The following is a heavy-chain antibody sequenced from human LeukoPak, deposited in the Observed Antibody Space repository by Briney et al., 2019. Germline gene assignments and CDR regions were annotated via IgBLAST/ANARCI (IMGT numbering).Heavy chain of an antibody. D-gene: IGHD5-12*01. Sequence: ASVKVSCKASGYTFTSYGISWVRQAPGQGLEWMGWISAYNGNTNYAQKLQGRVTMTTDTSTSTAYMELRSLRSDDTAVYYCARGSVGGWPRNQPQRGRDYYYYYYMDVWGKGTTVTVSS. CDR1: GYTFTSYG. CDR3: ARGSVGGWPRNQPQRGRDYYYYYYMDV. CDR2: ISAYNGNT. V-gene: IGHV1-18*01. J-gene: IGHJ6*03.